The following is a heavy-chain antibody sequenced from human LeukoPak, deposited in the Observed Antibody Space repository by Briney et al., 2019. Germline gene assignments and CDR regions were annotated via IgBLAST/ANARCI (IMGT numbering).Heavy chain of an antibody. CDR2: IYPGDSDT. CDR3: ARLDSSGYYYYGMDV. D-gene: IGHD3-22*01. CDR1: GYSFTGYW. J-gene: IGHJ6*02. Sequence: GESLKISCKGSGYSFTGYWIGWVRQMPGKGLEWMGIIYPGDSDTRYSPSFQGQVTISADKSISTAYLQWRSLKASDTAMYYCARLDSSGYYYYGMDVWGQGTTVTVSS. V-gene: IGHV5-51*01.